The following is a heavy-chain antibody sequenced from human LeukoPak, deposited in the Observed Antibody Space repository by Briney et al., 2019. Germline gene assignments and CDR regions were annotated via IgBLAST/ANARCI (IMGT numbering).Heavy chain of an antibody. Sequence: PGGSLRLSCAASGFTFSNHNMDWVRQAPGKGLEWISYISGRGEAIFYADSVKGRFTISRDNAKNSLYLQMNSLRAEDTAVYYCARGDCSGGSCYLSLTTIDYWGQGTLVTVSS. J-gene: IGHJ4*02. CDR2: ISGRGEAI. D-gene: IGHD2-15*01. CDR1: GFTFSNHN. CDR3: ARGDCSGGSCYLSLTTIDY. V-gene: IGHV3-48*01.